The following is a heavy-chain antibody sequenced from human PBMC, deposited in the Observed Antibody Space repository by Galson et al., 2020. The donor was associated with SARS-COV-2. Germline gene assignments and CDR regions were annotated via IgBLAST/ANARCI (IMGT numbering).Heavy chain of an antibody. V-gene: IGHV4-59*01. CDR1: SGSISPYS. J-gene: IGHJ4*02. CDR3: ARAPSAQNLYDSNGYSTYYFDY. D-gene: IGHD3-22*01. Sequence: SETLSLTCTVSSGSISPYSWSWIRQPPGRGLEWIGYVSYNGNTNYNPSLKSRVTISVDTSKNQFSLRLSSATAADTAVYYCARAPSAQNLYDSNGYSTYYFDYWGQGTLVTVSS. CDR2: VSYNGNT.